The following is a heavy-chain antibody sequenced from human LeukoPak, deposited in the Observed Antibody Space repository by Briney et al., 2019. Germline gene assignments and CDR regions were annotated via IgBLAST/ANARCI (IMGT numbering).Heavy chain of an antibody. J-gene: IGHJ4*02. V-gene: IGHV3-30-3*01. D-gene: IGHD1-26*01. CDR3: ARDPPGGSYYDFDY. CDR2: ISFDGGNK. Sequence: GGSLRLSCAASGLTFSSYAMHWVRQAPGKGLEWVAVISFDGGNKYYAESVKGRFTISRDNPKNTLSLQMNSLRAEDTAVYYCARDPPGGSYYDFDYWGRGTLVTVSS. CDR1: GLTFSSYA.